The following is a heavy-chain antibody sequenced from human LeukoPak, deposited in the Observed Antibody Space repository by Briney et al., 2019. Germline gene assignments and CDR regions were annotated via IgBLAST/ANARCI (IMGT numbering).Heavy chain of an antibody. CDR3: ASYDSSGSYPFDY. J-gene: IGHJ4*02. V-gene: IGHV4-39*07. Sequence: SETLFLTCTVSGGSISSSSYYWGWIRQPPGKGLEWIGSIYYSGSTYYNPSLKSRVTISVDTSKNQFSLKLSSVTAADTAVYYCASYDSSGSYPFDYWGQGTLVTVSS. D-gene: IGHD3-22*01. CDR1: GGSISSSSYY. CDR2: IYYSGST.